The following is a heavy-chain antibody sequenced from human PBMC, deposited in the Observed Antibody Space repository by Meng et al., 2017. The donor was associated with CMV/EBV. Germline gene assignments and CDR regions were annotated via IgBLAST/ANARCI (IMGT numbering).Heavy chain of an antibody. J-gene: IGHJ4*02. CDR2: ISGSGGST. V-gene: IGHV3-23*01. D-gene: IGHD4-23*01. CDR3: AKVSPLINSYYFDY. CDR1: GFTFSNYA. Sequence: ETLSLTCAASGFTFSNYAMSWVRQAPGKGLEWVSTISGSGGSTYYADSVKGRFTISRDISKNTLYLQMNSLRAEDTAVYYCAKVSPLINSYYFDYWGQGTLVTVSS.